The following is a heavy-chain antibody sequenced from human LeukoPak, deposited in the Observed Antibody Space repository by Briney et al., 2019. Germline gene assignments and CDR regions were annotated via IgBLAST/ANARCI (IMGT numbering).Heavy chain of an antibody. CDR2: IYYSGST. CDR3: ARAYWGSEWYFDL. V-gene: IGHV4-59*01. J-gene: IGHJ2*01. CDR1: GGSISSYY. D-gene: IGHD7-27*01. Sequence: SETLSLTCTVSGGSISSYYWSWIRHPPGKGLEWIGYIYYSGSTNYNPSLKSRVTISVDTSKNQFSLKLSSVTAADTAVYYCARAYWGSEWYFDLWGRGTLVTVSS.